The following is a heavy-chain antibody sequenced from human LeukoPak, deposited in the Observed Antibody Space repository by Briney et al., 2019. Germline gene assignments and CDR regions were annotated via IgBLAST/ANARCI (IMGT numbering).Heavy chain of an antibody. CDR2: IYTSGST. CDR3: ARVERITMIVVPFEAPDY. V-gene: IGHV4-61*02. D-gene: IGHD3-22*01. J-gene: IGHJ4*02. Sequence: PSETLSLTCTVSGGSISSGSYYWTWIRQPAGKGLEWIGRIYTSGSTNYNPSLKSRVTISVDTSKNEFSLKLNSVTAADTAVYYCARVERITMIVVPFEAPDYWGQGTLVTVSS. CDR1: GGSISSGSYY.